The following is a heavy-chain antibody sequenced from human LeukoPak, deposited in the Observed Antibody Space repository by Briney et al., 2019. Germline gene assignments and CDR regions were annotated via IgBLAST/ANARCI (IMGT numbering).Heavy chain of an antibody. CDR2: VDPEDGET. J-gene: IGHJ4*02. D-gene: IGHD2-2*01. CDR3: ATGASGYCSSTSCPLFDY. Sequence: ATVKISCKASGYTFTDYYMHWVQQAPGKGLEWMGRVDPEDGETIYAEKFQGRVTMTADTSTDTAYMELSSLRSEDTAVYYCATGASGYCSSTSCPLFDYWGQGTLVTVSS. CDR1: GYTFTDYY. V-gene: IGHV1-69-2*01.